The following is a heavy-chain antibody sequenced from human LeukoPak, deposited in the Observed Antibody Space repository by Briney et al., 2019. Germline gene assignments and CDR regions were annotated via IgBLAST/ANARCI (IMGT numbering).Heavy chain of an antibody. J-gene: IGHJ6*02. CDR2: INPSGGST. CDR3: ASYHQRDFGDYYGMDV. Sequence: RASVKVSCKASRYTFTSYYMHWVRQAPGQGLEWMGIINPSGGSTRYAQKFQGRVTMTRDTSTSTVYMELSSLRSEDTAVYYCASYHQRDFGDYYGMDVWGQGTTVTVSS. D-gene: IGHD4-17*01. CDR1: RYTFTSYY. V-gene: IGHV1-46*01.